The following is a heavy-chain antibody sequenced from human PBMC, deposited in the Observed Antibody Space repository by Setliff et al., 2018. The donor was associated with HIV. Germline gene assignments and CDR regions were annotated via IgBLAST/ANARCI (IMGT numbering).Heavy chain of an antibody. CDR2: FYYSGTT. V-gene: IGHV4-39*01. D-gene: IGHD2-21*02. CDR3: ARFVLAWFDFSTGAVEVTDPYAFDF. CDR1: GGSISSSSYY. J-gene: IGHJ4*02. Sequence: SETLCLTCTVSGGSISSSSYYWGWIRQTPEKGLEWIGDFYYSGTTYYNPSLKSRATISVDTSQNQFSLRLSSVTAADTAVYHCARFVLAWFDFSTGAVEVTDPYAFDFWGQGILVTVSS.